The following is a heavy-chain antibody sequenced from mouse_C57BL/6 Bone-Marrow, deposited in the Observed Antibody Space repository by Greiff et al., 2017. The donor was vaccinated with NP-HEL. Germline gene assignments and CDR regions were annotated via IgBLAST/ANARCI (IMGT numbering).Heavy chain of an antibody. CDR2: INPYNGGT. Sequence: EVQLQESGPVLVKPGASVKMSCKASGYTFTDYYMNWVKQSHGKSLEWIGVINPYNGGTSYNQKFKGKATLTVDKSSSTAYMELNSLTSEDSAVYYCARKGYYGSSYAPYAMDYWGKGTSVTVSS. CDR3: ARKGYYGSSYAPYAMDY. CDR1: GYTFTDYY. J-gene: IGHJ4*01. D-gene: IGHD1-1*01. V-gene: IGHV1-19*01.